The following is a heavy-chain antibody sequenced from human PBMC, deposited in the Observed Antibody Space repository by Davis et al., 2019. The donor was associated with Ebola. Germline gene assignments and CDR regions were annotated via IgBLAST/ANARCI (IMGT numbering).Heavy chain of an antibody. CDR1: GVTVSSNH. D-gene: IGHD6-19*01. Sequence: GESLKISCTASGVTVSSNHMSWVRQAPGKGLEWVSVIYDQSTAYADAVRGRFIISRDKSNNTLYLEMSSLRVDDTAVYYCATTQWLREFDNWGQGTLVTVSS. CDR3: ATTQWLREFDN. CDR2: IYDQST. J-gene: IGHJ4*02. V-gene: IGHV3-53*05.